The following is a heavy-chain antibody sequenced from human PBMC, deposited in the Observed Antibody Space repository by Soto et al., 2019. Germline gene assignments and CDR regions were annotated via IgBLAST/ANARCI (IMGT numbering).Heavy chain of an antibody. CDR3: ARDVTVTTFYYYGMDV. CDR2: IYTSGST. CDR1: GGSISSYY. D-gene: IGHD4-17*01. Sequence: SETLSLTCTVSGGSISSYYWSWIRQPAGKGLEWIGRIYTSGSTNYNPSLKSRVTMSVDTSKNQFSLKLSSVTAADTAVYYCARDVTVTTFYYYGMDVWGQGTTVTVS. J-gene: IGHJ6*02. V-gene: IGHV4-4*07.